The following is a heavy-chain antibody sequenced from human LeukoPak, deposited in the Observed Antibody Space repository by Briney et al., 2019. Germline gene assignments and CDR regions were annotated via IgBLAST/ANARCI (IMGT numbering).Heavy chain of an antibody. CDR3: AKEPIPMAGGCYFDY. J-gene: IGHJ4*02. V-gene: IGHV3-30*18. CDR2: VSYAGSTT. D-gene: IGHD6-19*01. CDR1: AFTFSNYG. Sequence: PGGSLRLSCAASAFTFSNYGMHWVRQAPGKGLEWVAVVSYAGSTTYYADSVKGRFTISRDNSENTLYLQMNSLRAEDTAVYYCAKEPIPMAGGCYFDYWGQGTLVTVSS.